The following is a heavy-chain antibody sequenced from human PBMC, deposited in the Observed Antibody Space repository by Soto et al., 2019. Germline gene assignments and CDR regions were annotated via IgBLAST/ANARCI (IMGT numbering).Heavy chain of an antibody. V-gene: IGHV3-33*01. CDR2: MWFDGSSE. CDR1: GFIFTDYV. CDR3: ARAGLAWGGGEYFDH. D-gene: IGHD3-16*01. J-gene: IGHJ4*02. Sequence: QVQLVESGGAVVQPGRSLRLSCAASGFIFTDYVIHWVRQAPGQGLEWVAHMWFDGSSEGYADSVKGRFTVSRDNSKKTLELQMTSLRVEDTAIYYCARAGLAWGGGEYFDHWGAGILVTVSS.